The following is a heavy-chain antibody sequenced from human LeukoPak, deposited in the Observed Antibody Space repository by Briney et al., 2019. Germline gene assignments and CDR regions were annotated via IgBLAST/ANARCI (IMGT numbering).Heavy chain of an antibody. V-gene: IGHV4-34*01. D-gene: IGHD4/OR15-4a*01. CDR3: ARDSYGANYYYYYGMDV. CDR1: GGSFSGYY. CDR2: INHSGST. J-gene: IGHJ6*02. Sequence: PSETLSLTCAVYGGSFSGYYWSWIRQPPEKGLEWIGEINHSGSTNYNPSLKSRVTISVDTSKNQFSLKLSSVTAADTAVYYCARDSYGANYYYYYGMDVWGQGTTVTVSS.